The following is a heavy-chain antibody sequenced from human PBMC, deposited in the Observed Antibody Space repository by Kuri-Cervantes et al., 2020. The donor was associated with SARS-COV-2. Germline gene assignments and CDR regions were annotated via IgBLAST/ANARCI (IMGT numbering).Heavy chain of an antibody. CDR1: GYTFTSYG. J-gene: IGHJ4*02. V-gene: IGHV1-18*01. CDR3: AREGIAVAGTFD. D-gene: IGHD6-19*01. Sequence: GESLKISCKASGYTFTSYGISWVRQAPGQGLEWMGWISAYNGNTNYAQKFQGRVTMTRDTSISTAYMELSRLRSDDTAVYYCAREGIAVAGTFDWGQGTLVTVSS. CDR2: ISAYNGNT.